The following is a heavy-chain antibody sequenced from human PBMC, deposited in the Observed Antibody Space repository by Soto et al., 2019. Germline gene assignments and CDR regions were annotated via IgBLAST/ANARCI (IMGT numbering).Heavy chain of an antibody. V-gene: IGHV4-61*01. CDR1: GGSVSSGSYY. Sequence: PSETLSLTCTVSGGSVSSGSYYWSWIRQPPGKGLEWIGYIYYSGSTNYNPSLKSRVTISVDTSNNQFSLKLSSVTAADTAVYYCARDGYYYDSSGYYPDWGQGTLVTVSS. J-gene: IGHJ4*02. CDR3: ARDGYYYDSSGYYPD. CDR2: IYYSGST. D-gene: IGHD3-22*01.